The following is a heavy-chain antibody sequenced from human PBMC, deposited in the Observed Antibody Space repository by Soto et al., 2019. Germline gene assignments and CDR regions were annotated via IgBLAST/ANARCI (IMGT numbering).Heavy chain of an antibody. Sequence: QVHLVQSGAEVKKPGASVKVSCKGSGYAFTTYGITWVRQAPGQGLEWMGWISAHNGNTNYAQKIQGRVTVTRDTSMSTAYMELRSLGSDDTAVYYCARGRDGDYWGQGALVTVSS. D-gene: IGHD6-6*01. CDR1: GYAFTTYG. CDR2: ISAHNGNT. J-gene: IGHJ4*02. V-gene: IGHV1-18*01. CDR3: ARGRDGDY.